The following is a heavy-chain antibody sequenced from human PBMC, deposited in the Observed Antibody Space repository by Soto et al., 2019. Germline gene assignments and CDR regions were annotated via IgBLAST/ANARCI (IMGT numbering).Heavy chain of an antibody. J-gene: IGHJ4*02. CDR1: GFTFSSYA. CDR2: ISGSGGST. Sequence: GGSLRLSCAASGFTFSSYAMSWVRQAPGKGLEWVSAISGSGGSTYYADSVKGRFTISGDNSKNTLYLQMNSLRAEDTAVYYCAKCSIYCGGDCYCLYFDYWGQGTLVTVSS. V-gene: IGHV3-23*01. D-gene: IGHD2-21*01. CDR3: AKCSIYCGGDCYCLYFDY.